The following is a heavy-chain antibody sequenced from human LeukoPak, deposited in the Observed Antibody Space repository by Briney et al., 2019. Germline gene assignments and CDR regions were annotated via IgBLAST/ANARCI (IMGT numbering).Heavy chain of an antibody. CDR3: AREAWNDIDY. CDR1: GYTFTSYH. J-gene: IGHJ4*02. D-gene: IGHD1-1*01. Sequence: ASVKVSCKASGYTFTSYHILWVRQAPGQGLEWMGIINPSGGSTNYAQKFQGRVTMTRDTSTSTVYMELSSLRSEETAVYHCAREAWNDIDYWGQGTLVTVSS. CDR2: INPSGGST. V-gene: IGHV1-46*01.